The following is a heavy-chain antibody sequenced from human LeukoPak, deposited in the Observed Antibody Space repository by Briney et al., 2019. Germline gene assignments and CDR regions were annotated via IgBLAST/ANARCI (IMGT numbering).Heavy chain of an antibody. D-gene: IGHD2-2*01. Sequence: GGSLRLSCAASGFTVSSNYMSWVRQAPGKGLEWVSVIYSGGSTYYADSVKGRFTISRDNSKNTLYLQVNSLRAEDTAVYYCATPRYCSSTSCYYYYGMDVWGQGTTVTVSS. CDR1: GFTVSSNY. J-gene: IGHJ6*02. CDR2: IYSGGST. CDR3: ATPRYCSSTSCYYYYGMDV. V-gene: IGHV3-66*02.